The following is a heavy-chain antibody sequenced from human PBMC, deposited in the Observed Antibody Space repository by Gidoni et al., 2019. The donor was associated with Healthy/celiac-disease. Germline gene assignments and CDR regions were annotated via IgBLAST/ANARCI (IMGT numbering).Heavy chain of an antibody. V-gene: IGHV1-69*01. CDR2: IIPIFGTA. CDR1: GTFSSYA. CDR3: AREGIAVAGTPQRYYYYGMDV. Sequence: GTFSSYAISWVRQAPGQGLEWMGGIIPIFGTANYAQKFQGRVTITADESTSTAYMELSSLRSEDTAVYYCAREGIAVAGTPQRYYYYGMDVWGQGTTVTVSS. J-gene: IGHJ6*02. D-gene: IGHD6-19*01.